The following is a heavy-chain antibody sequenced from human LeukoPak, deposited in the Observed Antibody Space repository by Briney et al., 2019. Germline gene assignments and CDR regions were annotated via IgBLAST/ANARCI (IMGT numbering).Heavy chain of an antibody. Sequence: ASVKVSCKASGYTFTSYDINWVRQATGQGLEWMGWMNPNSGNTGFARKFQGRVTMTRSTSITTAYMELSSLRSEDTAVYYCAMGSAFDYWGQGTLVTVSS. CDR3: AMGSAFDY. CDR2: MNPNSGNT. J-gene: IGHJ4*02. V-gene: IGHV1-8*01. D-gene: IGHD1-26*01. CDR1: GYTFTSYD.